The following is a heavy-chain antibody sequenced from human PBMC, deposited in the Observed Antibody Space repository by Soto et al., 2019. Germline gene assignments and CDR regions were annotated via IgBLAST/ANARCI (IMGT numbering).Heavy chain of an antibody. CDR2: IWYDGSNK. V-gene: IGHV3-33*01. Sequence: QVQLVESGGGVVQPGRSLRLSCAASGFTFSSYGMHWVRQAPGKGLEWVAVIWYDGSNKYYADSVKGRFTISRDNSKNTLYLQMNSLRAEDTAVYYCARGAVWSIAARSNFDYWGQGTLVTVSS. J-gene: IGHJ4*02. D-gene: IGHD6-6*01. CDR3: ARGAVWSIAARSNFDY. CDR1: GFTFSSYG.